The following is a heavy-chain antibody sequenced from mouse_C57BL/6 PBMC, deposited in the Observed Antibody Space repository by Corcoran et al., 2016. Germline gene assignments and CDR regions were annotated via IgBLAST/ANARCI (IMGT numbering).Heavy chain of an antibody. CDR1: GYTFTTYG. J-gene: IGHJ2*01. CDR2: INTYSGVP. D-gene: IGHD3-2*02. Sequence: QIQLVQSGPELKKPGETVKISCKASGYTFTTYGMSWVKQAPGKGLKWMGWINTYSGVPTYADDFKGRFAFSLETSASTAYLQINNLKNDDTATYVCATTGDSSGYGWGQGTTLTVSS. V-gene: IGHV9-3*01. CDR3: ATTGDSSGYG.